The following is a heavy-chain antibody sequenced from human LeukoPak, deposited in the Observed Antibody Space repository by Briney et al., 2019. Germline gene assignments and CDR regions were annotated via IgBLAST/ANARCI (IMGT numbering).Heavy chain of an antibody. CDR1: GFTFSSYS. CDR3: ARGLAVTMADY. CDR2: ISSSSSYI. J-gene: IGHJ4*02. Sequence: PGGFLRLSCAASGFTFSSYSMNWVRQAPGKGLEWVSSISSSSSYIYYADSVKGRFTISRDNAKNSLYLQMNSLRAEDTAVYYCARGLAVTMADYWGQGTLVTVSS. D-gene: IGHD4-17*01. V-gene: IGHV3-21*01.